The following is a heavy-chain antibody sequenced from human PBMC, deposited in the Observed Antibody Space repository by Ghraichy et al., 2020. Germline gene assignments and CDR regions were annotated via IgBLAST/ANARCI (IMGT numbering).Heavy chain of an antibody. Sequence: GGSLRLSCAASGFTFSSHWMCWVRHAPGKGLVWVSRINSDGSTAGHVDSVKGRFTISRDNAKNTLYLQMNSLRAEDTAVYYCARPPEGTYSYFDYWGRGTLVTVSS. D-gene: IGHD1-26*01. CDR3: ARPPEGTYSYFDY. CDR1: GFTFSSHW. J-gene: IGHJ4*02. CDR2: INSDGSTA. V-gene: IGHV3-74*01.